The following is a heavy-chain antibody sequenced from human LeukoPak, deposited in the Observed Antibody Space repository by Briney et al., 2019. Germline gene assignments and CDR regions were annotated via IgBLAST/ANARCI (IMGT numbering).Heavy chain of an antibody. Sequence: ASVKVSCKASGYTFTSYGISWVRQAPGQGLEWMGWISAYNGNTNYAQKLQGRVTMTTDTSTSTAYMELRSLRSDDTAVYYCARVGYDILTGYYKGNWFDPWGQGTLVTVSS. J-gene: IGHJ5*02. CDR2: ISAYNGNT. D-gene: IGHD3-9*01. CDR3: ARVGYDILTGYYKGNWFDP. V-gene: IGHV1-18*01. CDR1: GYTFTSYG.